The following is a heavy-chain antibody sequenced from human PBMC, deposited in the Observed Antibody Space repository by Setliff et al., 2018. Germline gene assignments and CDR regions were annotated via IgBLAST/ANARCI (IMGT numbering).Heavy chain of an antibody. CDR2: TRDKVNSYTT. CDR3: ARVGPPGEDAFDI. V-gene: IGHV3-72*01. J-gene: IGHJ3*02. Sequence: GGSLRLSCAASGFTFSDHYMDWVRQAPEKGLEWVGHTRDKVNSYTTEYAASVKGRFTISRDDSKNSLYLQMNSLKTEDTAVYYCARVGPPGEDAFDIWGQGTMVTVSS. CDR1: GFTFSDHY.